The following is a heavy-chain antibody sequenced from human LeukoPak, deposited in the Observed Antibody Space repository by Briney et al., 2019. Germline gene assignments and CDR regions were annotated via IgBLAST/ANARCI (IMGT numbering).Heavy chain of an antibody. Sequence: SETLSLTCSVSGGSISSSNYYWGWIRQPPGKGLEWIGSIYYSGSTYYNPSLKSRVTISVDTSKNQFSLKLSSVTAADTAVYYCARPVPSRLGWFDPWGQGTLVTVSS. CDR3: ARPVPSRLGWFDP. V-gene: IGHV4-39*01. CDR2: IYYSGST. J-gene: IGHJ5*02. CDR1: GGSISSSNYY. D-gene: IGHD1-1*01.